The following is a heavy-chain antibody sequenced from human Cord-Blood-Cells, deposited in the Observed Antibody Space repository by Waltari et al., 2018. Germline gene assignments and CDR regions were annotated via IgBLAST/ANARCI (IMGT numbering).Heavy chain of an antibody. CDR2: IYYSGST. V-gene: IGHV4-59*01. CDR3: ARGGIYCSGGSCYSWFDP. J-gene: IGHJ5*02. Sequence: QVQLQESGPGLVKPSETLSLTCTVSGGSISSYYWSWIRQPPGKGLEWIGYIYYSGSTNYNPSLKSRVTISVDTSKNQFSLKLSSVTAADTVVYYCARGGIYCSGGSCYSWFDPWGQGTLVTVSS. CDR1: GGSISSYY. D-gene: IGHD2-15*01.